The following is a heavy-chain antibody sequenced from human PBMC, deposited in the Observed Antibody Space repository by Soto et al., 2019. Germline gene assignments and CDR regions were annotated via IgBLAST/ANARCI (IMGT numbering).Heavy chain of an antibody. CDR3: ARGPAYCGGDCFSYYFDY. Sequence: SSRCYWSCISKNPGKGLEWIGYIYSSGSTYYNPSLKSRVTISVETSKNQFSLKLSSVTAADTAVYYCARGPAYCGGDCFSYYFDYWGQGTLVTVS. V-gene: IGHV4-31*02. J-gene: IGHJ4*02. CDR1: SSRCY. D-gene: IGHD2-21*02. CDR2: IYSSGST.